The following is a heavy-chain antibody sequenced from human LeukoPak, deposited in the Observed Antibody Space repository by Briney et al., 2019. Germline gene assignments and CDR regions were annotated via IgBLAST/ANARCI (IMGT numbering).Heavy chain of an antibody. CDR3: AKAERKFRRYSGSEPYYRQGGLDF. CDR2: ISGSGGST. CDR1: GFTFDNYA. J-gene: IGHJ4*02. D-gene: IGHD3-10*01. V-gene: IGHV3-23*01. Sequence: GGSLRLSCSASGFTFDNYAMRWVRQAPGKGLEWVSAISGSGGSTYYADSVKGRFTISRDNSKNTLYLQMNSLRAEDTAVYYCAKAERKFRRYSGSEPYYRQGGLDFWGQGTLVTVSS.